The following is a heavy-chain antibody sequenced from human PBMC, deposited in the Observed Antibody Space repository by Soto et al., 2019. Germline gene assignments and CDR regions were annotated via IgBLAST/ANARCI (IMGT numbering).Heavy chain of an antibody. D-gene: IGHD3-10*01. CDR1: GGSFSGFY. V-gene: IGHV4-34*01. CDR3: ARLWFGDP. Sequence: QVQLQQWGAGLLKPSETLSLTCAVYGGSFSGFYWSWIRQPPGKGLEWIGEINHGGSTNCNPSLXSXVXXSVDTSKNQFSLKLSSVTAADTAVYDCARLWFGDPWGQGTLVTVSS. J-gene: IGHJ5*02. CDR2: INHGGST.